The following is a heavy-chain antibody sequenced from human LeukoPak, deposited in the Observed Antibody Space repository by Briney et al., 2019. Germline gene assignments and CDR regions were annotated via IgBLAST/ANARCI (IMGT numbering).Heavy chain of an antibody. Sequence: GGSLRLSCTASGFTFGDYAMSWVRQAPGKGLEWVGFTRSKAYGGTTEYAASVKGRFTISRDDSKSIAYLQMNSLRAEDTAVYYCARAAIESYYYYYGMDVWGQGTTVTVSS. CDR1: GFTFGDYA. D-gene: IGHD2-21*01. CDR2: TRSKAYGGTT. J-gene: IGHJ6*02. CDR3: ARAAIESYYYYYGMDV. V-gene: IGHV3-49*04.